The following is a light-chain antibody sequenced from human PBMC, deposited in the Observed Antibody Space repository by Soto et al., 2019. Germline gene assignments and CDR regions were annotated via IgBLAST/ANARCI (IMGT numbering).Light chain of an antibody. Sequence: EIVMTQSPATLSVSPGERATLSCRASQSVSSNLAWYQQKPGQAPRLLIYGASTRATGIPARFSGSGSGTEFTLTISSLQSEDFAVYYCQQYNNWPANTLGQGTKLEIK. V-gene: IGKV3-15*01. CDR3: QQYNNWPANT. CDR1: QSVSSN. CDR2: GAS. J-gene: IGKJ2*01.